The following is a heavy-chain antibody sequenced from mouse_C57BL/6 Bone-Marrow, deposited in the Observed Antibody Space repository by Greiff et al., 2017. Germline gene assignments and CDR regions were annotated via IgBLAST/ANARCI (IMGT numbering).Heavy chain of an antibody. CDR1: GFTFSDYY. D-gene: IGHD3-2*02. CDR3: AGVDSSGFAY. J-gene: IGHJ3*01. V-gene: IGHV5-12*01. CDR2: ISNGGGST. Sequence: EVQLQESGGGLVQPGGSLKLSCAASGFTFSDYYMYWVRQTPEKRLEWVAYISNGGGSTYYPDPVKGRFTISRDNAKNPLYLQMSRLKSEDTALYYCAGVDSSGFAYGGQGTLATVSA.